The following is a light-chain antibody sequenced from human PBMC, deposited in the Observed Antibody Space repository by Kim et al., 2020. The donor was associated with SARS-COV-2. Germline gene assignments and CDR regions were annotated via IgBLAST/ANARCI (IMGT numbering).Light chain of an antibody. CDR3: QQYYSTPLT. V-gene: IGKV4-1*01. J-gene: IGKJ4*01. Sequence: ATINCRSSQSVSYTSNNKNYLAWYQQKPGQPPKLLIYSASTRESGVPDRFSGSGSGTDFTLTISSLQAEDVAVYYCQQYYSTPLTFGGGTKVDIK. CDR2: SAS. CDR1: QSVSYTSNNKNY.